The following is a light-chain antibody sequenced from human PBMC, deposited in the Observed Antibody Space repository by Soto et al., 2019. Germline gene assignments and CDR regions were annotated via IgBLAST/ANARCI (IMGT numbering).Light chain of an antibody. J-gene: IGKJ4*01. V-gene: IGKV3-20*01. CDR2: GAS. CDR1: QSVSSTY. CDR3: QQYGSSPNT. Sequence: EIVLTQSPGTLSLSPGDRATLSCRASQSVSSTYLAWYQQTPGQSPRLLIYGASSRATGIPDRFSGSGSGTDFTLTISRLEPEDSAVYFCQQYGSSPNTFGGGTKVDIK.